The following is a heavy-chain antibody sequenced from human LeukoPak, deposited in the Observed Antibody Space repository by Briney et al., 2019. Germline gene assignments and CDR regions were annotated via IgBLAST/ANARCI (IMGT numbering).Heavy chain of an antibody. Sequence: GGSLRLSCAASGFTFNSYAMSWVRQAPGKGLEWVSAISGSGGSTYYADSVKGRFTISRDNSKNTLYLQMNSLRAEDTAVYYCAKVARIVVVPAAADYWGQGTLVTVSS. CDR3: AKVARIVVVPAAADY. D-gene: IGHD2-2*01. CDR2: ISGSGGST. J-gene: IGHJ4*02. V-gene: IGHV3-23*01. CDR1: GFTFNSYA.